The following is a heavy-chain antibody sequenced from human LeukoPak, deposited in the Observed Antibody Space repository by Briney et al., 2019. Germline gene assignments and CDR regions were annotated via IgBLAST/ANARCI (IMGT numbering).Heavy chain of an antibody. J-gene: IGHJ5*02. CDR1: GFTFSSYS. CDR3: ARDTNPGSGYYPNWFDP. V-gene: IGHV3-21*01. Sequence: GGSPRLSCAASGFTFSSYSMNWVRQAPGKGLEWVSSISSSSSYIYYADSVKGRFTISRDNAKNSLYLQMNSLRAEDTAVYYCARDTNPGSGYYPNWFDPWGQGTLVTVSS. D-gene: IGHD3-22*01. CDR2: ISSSSSYI.